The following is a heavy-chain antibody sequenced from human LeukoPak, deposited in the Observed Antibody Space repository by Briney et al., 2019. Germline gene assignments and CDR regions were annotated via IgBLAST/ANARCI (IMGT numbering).Heavy chain of an antibody. V-gene: IGHV3-7*04. CDR1: GFTFSSFW. CDR2: INQDGSEK. D-gene: IGHD2-8*01. J-gene: IGHJ5*01. CDR3: ARATRNADS. Sequence: PGGSLRLSCAASGFTFSSFWMTWVRQAPGKGLQWVAIINQDGSEKYYVDSVRGRFTVSRDNAKNSLYPQMYSLRADDTALYYCARATRNADSWGQGTLVTVSS.